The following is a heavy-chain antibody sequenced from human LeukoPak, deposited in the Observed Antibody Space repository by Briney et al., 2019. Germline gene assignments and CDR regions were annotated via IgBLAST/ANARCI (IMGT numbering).Heavy chain of an antibody. CDR1: GFTFSSYG. Sequence: GRSLRLSCAASGFTFSSYGMHWVRQAPGKGPEWVAVISYDGSNKYYADSVKGRFTISRDNSRNTLYLQMNSLRAEDTAVYYCAKAERDTATRHWGQGTLVTVSS. D-gene: IGHD5-18*01. CDR3: AKAERDTATRH. CDR2: ISYDGSNK. V-gene: IGHV3-30*18. J-gene: IGHJ4*02.